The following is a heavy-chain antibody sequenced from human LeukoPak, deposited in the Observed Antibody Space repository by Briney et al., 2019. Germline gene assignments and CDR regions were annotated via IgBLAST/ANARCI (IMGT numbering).Heavy chain of an antibody. CDR2: IYYSGST. CDR3: ARVSSSSRFDY. V-gene: IGHV4-30-4*01. D-gene: IGHD6-6*01. CDR1: GGSINSDDYY. J-gene: IGHJ4*02. Sequence: SETPSLTCFVSGGSINSDDYYWSWTRLPPGKGLEWIGYIYYSGSTYYNPSLKSRITISVDTSKNQFSLKLSSVTAADTAVYYCARVSSSSRFDYWGQGTLVTVSS.